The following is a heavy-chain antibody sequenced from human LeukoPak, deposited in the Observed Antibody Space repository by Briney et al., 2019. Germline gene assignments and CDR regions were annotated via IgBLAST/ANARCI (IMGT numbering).Heavy chain of an antibody. Sequence: PSETLSLTCTVSGGSMSSYYWSWIRQPPGKGLEWIGYIYYSGCTNYNPSLKSRVTISVDTSKNQFSLKLSSVTAADTAVYYCARLGAGHYYYYYMDVWGKGTTVTVSS. CDR1: GGSMSSYY. V-gene: IGHV4-59*01. D-gene: IGHD4/OR15-4a*01. CDR3: ARLGAGHYYYYYMDV. CDR2: IYYSGCT. J-gene: IGHJ6*03.